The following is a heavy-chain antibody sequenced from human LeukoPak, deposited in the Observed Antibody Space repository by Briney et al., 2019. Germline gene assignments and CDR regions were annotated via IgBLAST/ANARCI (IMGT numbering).Heavy chain of an antibody. D-gene: IGHD3-10*01. CDR1: GGPLSTYT. V-gene: IGHV4-59*01. Sequence: SETLSLTRSVSGGPLSTYTGIWVRQSPGKELEWIGYIYHGGTTNYSPPPKSRATISAHTARNQFSLRLRSVTAADTAIYSCARDTSVGSGMQYWGQGNLVSVSS. CDR2: IYHGGTT. J-gene: IGHJ1*01. CDR3: ARDTSVGSGMQY.